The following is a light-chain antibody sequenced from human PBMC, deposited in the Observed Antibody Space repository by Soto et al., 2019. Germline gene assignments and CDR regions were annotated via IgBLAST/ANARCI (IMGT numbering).Light chain of an antibody. J-gene: IGKJ4*01. V-gene: IGKV1-5*03. CDR3: QQYNSYPLT. Sequence: DIQMTQSPSTLCASAGDIVTITCRASQSISSWLAWYQQKPGKAPKLLIHEASSLESGVPSRFSGSGSETEFTLTISSLQPDDFATYYCQQYNSYPLTFGGGTKVEIK. CDR1: QSISSW. CDR2: EAS.